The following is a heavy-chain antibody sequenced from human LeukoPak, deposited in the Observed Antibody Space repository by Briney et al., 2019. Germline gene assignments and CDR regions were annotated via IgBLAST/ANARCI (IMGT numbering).Heavy chain of an antibody. CDR3: ARDLTLGWELCY. J-gene: IGHJ4*02. CDR1: GYTFTGYY. Sequence: ASVKVSCKASGYTFTGYYMHWVRHAPGQGLEWMGWINPNSGGTNYAQKFQGRVTMTRDTSISTAYMELSRLRSDDTPVYYCARDLTLGWELCYWGQGTLVTVSS. CDR2: INPNSGGT. V-gene: IGHV1-2*02. D-gene: IGHD1-26*01.